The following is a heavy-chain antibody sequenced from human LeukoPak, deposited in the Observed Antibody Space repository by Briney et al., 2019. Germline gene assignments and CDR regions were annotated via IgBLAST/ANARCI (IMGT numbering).Heavy chain of an antibody. Sequence: SETLSLTCTVSGGSLSSYYWSWLRQPPGKGLEWIGYIYYSGSTNYNPSLKSRVTISVDTSKNQFSLKLSSVTAADTAVYYCATYRYSGSYYDNWGQGTLVTVSS. CDR1: GGSLSSYY. CDR2: IYYSGST. D-gene: IGHD1-26*01. V-gene: IGHV4-59*01. CDR3: ATYRYSGSYYDN. J-gene: IGHJ4*02.